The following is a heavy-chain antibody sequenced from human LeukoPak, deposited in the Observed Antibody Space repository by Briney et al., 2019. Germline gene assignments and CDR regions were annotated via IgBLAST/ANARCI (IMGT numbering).Heavy chain of an antibody. CDR2: ISYDGSKK. D-gene: IGHD3-22*01. J-gene: IGHJ4*02. CDR3: ARVQREYYYDSSGIMGN. Sequence: PGGSLRLSCAASGFTFSSYEMNWVRQAPGKGLEGVAVISYDGSKKYYADSVKGRFTISRDNSKNTLYLQMNSLRVEDTAVYYCARVQREYYYDSSGIMGNWGQGTLVTVSS. CDR1: GFTFSSYE. V-gene: IGHV3-30*03.